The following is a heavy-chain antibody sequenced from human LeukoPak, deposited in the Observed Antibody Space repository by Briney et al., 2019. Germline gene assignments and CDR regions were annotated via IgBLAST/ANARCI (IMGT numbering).Heavy chain of an antibody. CDR3: ARELREHGVFDI. CDR1: GFTFSSYS. J-gene: IGHJ3*02. Sequence: PGGSLRLSCAASGFTFSSYSMNWVRQAPGKGLEWVSSISSSSSYIYYADSVKGRFTISRDNAKNSLYLQMNSLRVEDTAVYYCARELREHGVFDIWGQGIMVTVSS. V-gene: IGHV3-21*04. D-gene: IGHD1-26*01. CDR2: ISSSSSYI.